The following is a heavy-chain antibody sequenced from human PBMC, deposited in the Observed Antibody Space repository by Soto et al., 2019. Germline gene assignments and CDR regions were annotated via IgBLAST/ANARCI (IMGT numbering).Heavy chain of an antibody. CDR1: GGSISSSSYY. CDR2: IYYSGST. Sequence: PSETLSLTCTVSGGSISSSSYYWGWIRQPPGKGLEWIGSIYYSGSTYYNPSLKSRVTISVDTSKNQFSLKLSSVTAADTAVYYCARRFWSGYYRHCWFDPWGQGTLVTVSS. J-gene: IGHJ5*02. D-gene: IGHD3-3*01. CDR3: ARRFWSGYYRHCWFDP. V-gene: IGHV4-39*01.